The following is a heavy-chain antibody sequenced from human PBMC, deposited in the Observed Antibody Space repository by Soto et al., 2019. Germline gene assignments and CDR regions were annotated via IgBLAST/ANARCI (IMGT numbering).Heavy chain of an antibody. CDR3: ARDPYLGDHQY. CDR2: ISVYSGKT. V-gene: IGHV1-18*01. Sequence: QVQLVQSGGEVKKPGASVKVSCKTSGYTFTTYGISWVRQAPGQGLEWVGWISVYSGKTHYAQKFQGTVTMTTDTSTNTAYLELRSLRSDDTAVYYCARDPYLGDHQYWGQGTLVTVSS. CDR1: GYTFTTYG. J-gene: IGHJ4*02. D-gene: IGHD3-16*01.